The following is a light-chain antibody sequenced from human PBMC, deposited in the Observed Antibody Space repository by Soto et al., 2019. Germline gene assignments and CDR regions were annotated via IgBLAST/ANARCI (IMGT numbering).Light chain of an antibody. V-gene: IGKV3-11*01. CDR3: QQRSDWFT. CDR2: DAS. Sequence: EIVLTQSPGTLSLPPGERATLSCRASQSVSNFLAWYQQKPGQAPRLLIYDASNRATGTPVRFSGSGSGTDFTLTISSLEPEDFGLYYCQQRSDWFTFGQGTRLAIK. CDR1: QSVSNF. J-gene: IGKJ5*01.